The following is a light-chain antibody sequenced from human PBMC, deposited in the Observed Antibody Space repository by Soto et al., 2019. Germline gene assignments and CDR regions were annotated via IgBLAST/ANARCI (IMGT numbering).Light chain of an antibody. CDR2: SAS. V-gene: IGKV3-20*01. CDR3: LHYDNSPLYT. CDR1: QSVSSN. J-gene: IGKJ2*01. Sequence: EIVMTQSPATLSVSPGERATLSCRASQSVSSNLAWHQQKPGQAPRLLIYSASSRATGIPDRFSGSGSGTDFSLTISRLEPEDFAVYYCLHYDNSPLYTFGQGTKLEIK.